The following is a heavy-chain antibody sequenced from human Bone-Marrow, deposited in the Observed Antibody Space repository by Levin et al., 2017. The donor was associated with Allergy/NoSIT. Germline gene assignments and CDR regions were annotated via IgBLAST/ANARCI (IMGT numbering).Heavy chain of an antibody. D-gene: IGHD6-19*01. Sequence: PGGSLRLSCAASGFTFSTYAMSWVRQAPGKGLEWVSSISKTGINTHYADSVKGRFIISRDNSKTTPYLQMNSLRAEDTAIYFCAKDARITMAGGFYQYHGMDVWGQGTTVTVSS. J-gene: IGHJ6*02. CDR2: ISKTGINT. CDR1: GFTFSTYA. CDR3: AKDARITMAGGFYQYHGMDV. V-gene: IGHV3-23*01.